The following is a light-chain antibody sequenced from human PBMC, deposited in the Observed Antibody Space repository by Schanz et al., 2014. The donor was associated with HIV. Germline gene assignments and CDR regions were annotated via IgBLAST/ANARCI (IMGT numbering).Light chain of an antibody. CDR2: DVR. Sequence: QSALTQPASVSGSPGQSITISCSGTSSDIGGSDYVSWYQQHPGRAPKVLIYDVRDRPSGVSNRFSGSKSGNTASLTISGLQAEDEAEYFCSSYTDSSTVVFGGGTKLTVL. CDR3: SSYTDSSTVV. J-gene: IGLJ2*01. CDR1: SSDIGGSDY. V-gene: IGLV2-14*03.